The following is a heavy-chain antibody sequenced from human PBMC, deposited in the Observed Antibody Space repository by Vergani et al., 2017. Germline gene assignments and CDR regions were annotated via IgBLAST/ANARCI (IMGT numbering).Heavy chain of an antibody. CDR1: GYTFTSYY. D-gene: IGHD3-10*01. V-gene: IGHV1-46*01. J-gene: IGHJ5*02. CDR3: AAAITMVRGINWFDP. CDR2: INPSGGNT. Sequence: QVQLVQSGAEVKKPGASVKVSCKASGYTFTSYYMHWVRQAPGQGLEWMGIINPSGGNTSYVQKFQGRVTMTRDTATSTVYMELSSLRSEDTAVYYCAAAITMVRGINWFDPWGQGTLVTVSS.